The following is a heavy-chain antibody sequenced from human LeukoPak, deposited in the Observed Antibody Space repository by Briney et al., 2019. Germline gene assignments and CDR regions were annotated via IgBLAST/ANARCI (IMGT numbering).Heavy chain of an antibody. D-gene: IGHD2-2*01. V-gene: IGHV3-23*01. J-gene: IGHJ4*02. CDR1: GFTFSSYA. CDR2: ISGSGGST. CDR3: AKAHHYCSSTSCYSDY. Sequence: GGSLRLSCAASGFTFSSYAMSWVRQAPGKGLEWVSAISGSGGSTYYADSVKGRFTISRDNSKNTLYLQMNSLRAEDTAVYYCAKAHHYCSSTSCYSDYWGQRTLVTVSS.